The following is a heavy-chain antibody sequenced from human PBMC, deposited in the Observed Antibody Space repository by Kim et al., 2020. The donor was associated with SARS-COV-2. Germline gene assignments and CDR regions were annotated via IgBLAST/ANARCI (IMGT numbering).Heavy chain of an antibody. CDR3: ARRNSLDV. V-gene: IGHV3-30-3*01. J-gene: IGHJ6*02. CDR2: DGYNK. Sequence: DGYNKYYAGSVKGRFTISRDNSKNTLFLQMNSLGRDDTAVYYCARRNSLDVWGQGTTVTVSS.